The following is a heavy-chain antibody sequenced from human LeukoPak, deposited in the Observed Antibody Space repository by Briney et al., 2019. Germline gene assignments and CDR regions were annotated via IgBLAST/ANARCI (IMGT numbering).Heavy chain of an antibody. D-gene: IGHD2-2*01. J-gene: IGHJ3*02. Sequence: ASVNVSCKVSGYTLTELSMHWVRQAPGKGLEWMGGFDPEDGETIYAQKFQGRVTMTEDTSTDTAYMELSSLRSEDTAVYYCATDSYCSSTSCYRAFDIWGQGTMVTVSS. CDR2: FDPEDGET. CDR1: GYTLTELS. CDR3: ATDSYCSSTSCYRAFDI. V-gene: IGHV1-24*01.